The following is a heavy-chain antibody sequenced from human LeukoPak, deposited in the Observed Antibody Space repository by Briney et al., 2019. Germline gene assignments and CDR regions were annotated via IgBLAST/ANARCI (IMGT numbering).Heavy chain of an antibody. CDR1: GGSISSYY. D-gene: IGHD2-2*01. CDR3: ASTGICSSTSCYLDSWFDL. V-gene: IGHV4-4*07. Sequence: SETLSLTCTVSGGSISSYYWSWIRQPAGKGLEWIGRIYTSGSTNYNPSLKSRVTMSVDTSKNQFSLKLSSVTAADTAVYYCASTGICSSTSCYLDSWFDLWGQGTLVTVSS. CDR2: IYTSGST. J-gene: IGHJ5*02.